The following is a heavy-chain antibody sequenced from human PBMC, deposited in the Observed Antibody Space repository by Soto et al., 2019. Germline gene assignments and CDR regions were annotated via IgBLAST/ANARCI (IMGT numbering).Heavy chain of an antibody. J-gene: IGHJ5*02. D-gene: IGHD1-1*01. V-gene: IGHV4-61*01. Sequence: TSETLSLTCTVSGGSVSSDSYYWSWIHQPPGKGLEWIGYIYYSGNTKYNPSLKSRVTISIDTSKNQFSLKLSSVTDADTAVYYCAEDSHSPWNVVRGWFDPWGQGTLVTVSS. CDR3: AEDSHSPWNVVRGWFDP. CDR2: IYYSGNT. CDR1: GGSVSSDSYY.